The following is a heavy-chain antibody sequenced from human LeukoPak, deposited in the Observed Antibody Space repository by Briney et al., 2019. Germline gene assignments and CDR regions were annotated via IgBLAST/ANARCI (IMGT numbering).Heavy chain of an antibody. CDR1: GFTFSSYE. CDR2: ISGRSSTI. CDR3: ARDRLTSGSYFFDY. V-gene: IGHV3-48*01. J-gene: IGHJ4*02. Sequence: QAGGSLRLSCAASGFTFSSYEMDWVRQAPGKGLERISYISGRSSTIYYADSVRGRFTISRDNAKNSMYLQMNSLRAEDTAVYYCARDRLTSGSYFFDYWGQGTLVTVSS. D-gene: IGHD1-26*01.